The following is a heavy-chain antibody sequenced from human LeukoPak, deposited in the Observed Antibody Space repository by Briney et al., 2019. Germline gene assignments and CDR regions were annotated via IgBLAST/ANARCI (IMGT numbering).Heavy chain of an antibody. J-gene: IGHJ4*02. CDR2: ISAYNGNT. V-gene: IGHV1-18*01. CDR3: ARTNLDCKSGVCYDY. Sequence: VASVKVSCKASGYTFTSYGISWVRQAPGQGLEWMGWISAYNGNTNYAQKLQGRVTMTTDTSTSTAYMELRSLRSDDTAVYYCARTNLDCKSGVCYDYWGQGTPVTVSS. D-gene: IGHD2-8*01. CDR1: GYTFTSYG.